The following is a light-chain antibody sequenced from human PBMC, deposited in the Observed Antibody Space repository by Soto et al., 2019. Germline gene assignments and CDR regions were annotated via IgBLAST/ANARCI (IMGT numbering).Light chain of an antibody. Sequence: NVFTQSPGTLSLSPGQRATLSCRASQSLSGNYLAWYQQKPGQAPRLIIYDASNRANGIPARFSGSGSGTDFTLTISSLEPEDFAVYDGQQRSDWPPITFGPGTRLEIK. CDR1: QSLSGNY. CDR3: QQRSDWPPIT. CDR2: DAS. V-gene: IGKV3-11*01. J-gene: IGKJ5*01.